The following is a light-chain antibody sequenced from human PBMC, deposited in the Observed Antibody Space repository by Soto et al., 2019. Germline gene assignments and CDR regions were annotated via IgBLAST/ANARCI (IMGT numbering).Light chain of an antibody. V-gene: IGLV2-11*01. CDR2: DVS. CDR3: CSYAGSYSYV. Sequence: QSALTQPRSVSGSPGQSATISYTGTSSDVGGYNYVSWYQQHPGKAPKLMIYDVSKRPSGVPDRFSGSKSGNTASLTISGLQAEDEADYYCCSYAGSYSYVFGTGTKLTVL. CDR1: SSDVGGYNY. J-gene: IGLJ1*01.